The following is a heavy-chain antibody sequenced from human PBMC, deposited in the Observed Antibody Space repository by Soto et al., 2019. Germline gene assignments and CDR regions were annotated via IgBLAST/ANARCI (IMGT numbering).Heavy chain of an antibody. V-gene: IGHV3-53*02. D-gene: IGHD5-18*01. CDR3: ARSPYTDMIDYYYYYGMDV. J-gene: IGHJ6*02. CDR1: GFTVSSNY. Sequence: VQLVETGGGLIQPGGSLRLSCAASGFTVSSNYMSWVRQAPGKGLEWVSVIYTGGSTYYADSVKGRFTISRDNSKNTLYLQMNSLRAEDTAVYYCARSPYTDMIDYYYYYGMDVWGQGTTVTVSS. CDR2: IYTGGST.